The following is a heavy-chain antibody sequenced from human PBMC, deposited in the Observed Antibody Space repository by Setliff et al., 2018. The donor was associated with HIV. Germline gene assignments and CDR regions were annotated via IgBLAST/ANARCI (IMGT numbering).Heavy chain of an antibody. D-gene: IGHD2-8*02. CDR3: TVYNTGSSKDHY. V-gene: IGHV4-4*02. CDR1: GGSISSSNW. Sequence: SETLSLTCAVSGGSISSSNWWSWVRQPPGKGLEWIGEIYHSGSTNYNPSLKSRVTISVDKSKNQFSLKLNSVTAADTAVYYCTVYNTGSSKDHYWGQGTPVT. J-gene: IGHJ4*02. CDR2: IYHSGST.